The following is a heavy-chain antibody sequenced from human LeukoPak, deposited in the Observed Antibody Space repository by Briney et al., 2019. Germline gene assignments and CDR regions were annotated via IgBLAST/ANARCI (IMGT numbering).Heavy chain of an antibody. D-gene: IGHD3-3*01. CDR1: GGSISSSSYY. Sequence: KPSETLSLTCTVSGGSISSSSYYWGWIRQPPGEGLEWIGSIYYSGSTYYNPSLKSRVTISVDTSKNQFSLKLSSVTAADTAVYYCARANRYYDFRSGLGYLYYMDVWGKGTTVTVSS. V-gene: IGHV4-39*07. CDR3: ARANRYYDFRSGLGYLYYMDV. J-gene: IGHJ6*03. CDR2: IYYSGST.